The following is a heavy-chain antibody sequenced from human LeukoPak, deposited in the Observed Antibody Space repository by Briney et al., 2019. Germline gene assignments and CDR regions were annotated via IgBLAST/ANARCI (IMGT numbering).Heavy chain of an antibody. CDR2: IYYSGYT. CDR3: ARDRSSGSGKYYFDY. D-gene: IGHD6-13*01. J-gene: IGHJ4*02. CDR1: GGSISSYY. Sequence: SETLSLTCTVSGGSISSYYWSWIRQPPGKGLEWIGYIYYSGYTYYNPSLKSRVTISVDTSKNQFSLKLSSMTTADTAVYYCARDRSSGSGKYYFDYWGQGTLVTVSS. V-gene: IGHV4-59*01.